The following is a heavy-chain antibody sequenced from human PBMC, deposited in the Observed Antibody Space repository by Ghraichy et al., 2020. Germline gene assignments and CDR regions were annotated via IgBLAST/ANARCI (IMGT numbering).Heavy chain of an antibody. CDR2: ISHSGSA. J-gene: IGHJ4*02. CDR3: ARDAAYGHLDN. CDR1: GGSINRGNYY. Sequence: TLSLTCQVSGGSINRGNYYWSWIRQPPGKGLEWMGYISHSGSAYYNPSLKSRVTMSADTSKNLLTLNLTSVTAADPAIYYCARDAAYGHLDNWGQGTLVAVSS. V-gene: IGHV4-31*03. D-gene: IGHD2-21*01.